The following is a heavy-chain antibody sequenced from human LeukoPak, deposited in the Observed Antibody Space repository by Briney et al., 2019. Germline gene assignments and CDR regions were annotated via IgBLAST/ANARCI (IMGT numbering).Heavy chain of an antibody. V-gene: IGHV3-7*01. CDR1: GFTFSDSS. J-gene: IGHJ4*02. Sequence: PGGSLRLSCVAYGFTFSDSSMSWVRQAPGKGLEWLANIKQGEGDKFYLESVMGRFTISRDNGNNSLFLQLTSLRVEDTAVYYCARGGLFGTLDYWGQGARVTVS. CDR3: ARGGLFGTLDY. CDR2: IKQGEGDK. D-gene: IGHD3-3*01.